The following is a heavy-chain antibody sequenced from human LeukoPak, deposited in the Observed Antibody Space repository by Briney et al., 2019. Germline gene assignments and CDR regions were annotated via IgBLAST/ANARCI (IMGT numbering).Heavy chain of an antibody. CDR2: IYSGGST. CDR1: GFIFSSYA. V-gene: IGHV3-23*03. Sequence: GGSLRLSCAASGFIFSSYAMNWVRQAPGKGLECVSVIYSGGSTYYVDSVEGRFIISRDNSKNTVYLQMNRLRAEDTAVYYCARGGSWFGEFRWWYMDVWGKGTTVTISS. CDR3: ARGGSWFGEFRWWYMDV. J-gene: IGHJ6*03. D-gene: IGHD3-10*01.